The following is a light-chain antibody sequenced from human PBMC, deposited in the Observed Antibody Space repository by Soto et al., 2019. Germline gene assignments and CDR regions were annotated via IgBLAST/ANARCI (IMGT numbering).Light chain of an antibody. CDR1: QSVSTY. V-gene: IGKV3-11*01. J-gene: IGKJ1*01. CDR2: DTS. CDR3: QQRSNWPPVWT. Sequence: EIVLTQSPATLSLSPGERATLSCRASQSVSTYLAWYQQKPGQAPRLLIYDTSNRATGIPARFSGSGSGTDFTLTISSPEPEDFAVYYCQQRSNWPPVWTFGQGTKVDIK.